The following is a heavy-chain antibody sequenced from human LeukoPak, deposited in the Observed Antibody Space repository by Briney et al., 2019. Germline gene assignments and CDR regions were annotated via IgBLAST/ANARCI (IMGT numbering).Heavy chain of an antibody. CDR3: ASSDLTGYSPYYYYGMDV. Sequence: GGSLRLSCAASGFTFSSYWMHWVRQAPGKGLVWVSRINSDGSSTSYADSVKGRFTISRDNAKNTLYLQMNSLRAEDTAVYYCASSDLTGYSPYYYYGMDVWGQGTTVTVSS. CDR2: INSDGSST. J-gene: IGHJ6*02. V-gene: IGHV3-74*01. D-gene: IGHD3-9*01. CDR1: GFTFSSYW.